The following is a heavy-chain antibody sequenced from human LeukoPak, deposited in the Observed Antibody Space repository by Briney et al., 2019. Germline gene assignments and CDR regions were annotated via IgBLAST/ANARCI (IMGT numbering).Heavy chain of an antibody. Sequence: SETLSLTCAVYGGSFSGYYWSWIRQPPGKGLEWIGEINHSGSTNYNPSLKSRVTISVDTSKNQFSLKLSSVTAADTAVYYCARVASGSYRWFDPWGQGTLVTVSS. D-gene: IGHD1-26*01. CDR3: ARVASGSYRWFDP. CDR1: GGSFSGYY. CDR2: INHSGST. V-gene: IGHV4-34*01. J-gene: IGHJ5*02.